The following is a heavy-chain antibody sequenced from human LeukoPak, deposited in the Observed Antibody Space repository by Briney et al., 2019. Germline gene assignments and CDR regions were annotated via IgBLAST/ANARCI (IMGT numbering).Heavy chain of an antibody. D-gene: IGHD6-6*01. Sequence: GPLRLSCAASGFTFSSHAMYWVREAAGKRLEFVSVISSNGGNTYYQNSVKGRFTISRDNSKNTLYLQMGSLRAEDMAVYYCARRGTPYSSSSYHYDYYYMDVWGKGTTVTVSS. CDR2: ISSNGGNT. J-gene: IGHJ6*03. CDR1: GFTFSSHA. V-gene: IGHV3-64*01. CDR3: ARRGTPYSSSSYHYDYYYMDV.